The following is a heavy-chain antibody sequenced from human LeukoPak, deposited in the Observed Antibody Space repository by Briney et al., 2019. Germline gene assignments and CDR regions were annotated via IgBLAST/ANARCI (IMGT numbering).Heavy chain of an antibody. V-gene: IGHV3-48*03. CDR1: GFTFSSYE. D-gene: IGHD3-22*01. J-gene: IGHJ4*02. Sequence: GGSLRLSCAASGFTFSSYEMNWVRQAPGKGLEWVSYISSSGSTIYYAVSVKGRFTISRDNAKNSLYLQMNSLRAEDTAVYYCARDSYYYDSSGYLGLFDYWGQGTLVTVSS. CDR3: ARDSYYYDSSGYLGLFDY. CDR2: ISSSGSTI.